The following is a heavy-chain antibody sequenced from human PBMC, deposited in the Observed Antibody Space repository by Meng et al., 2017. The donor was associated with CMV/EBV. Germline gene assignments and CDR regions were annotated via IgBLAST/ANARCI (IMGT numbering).Heavy chain of an antibody. Sequence: QLQLQESGPGLVKPSQTLALTCTVSGCSISSSSYYWGWIRQPPRKGLEWIGSIYYSGSTYYNPSLKSRVTISVDTSKNQFSLKLSSVTAADTAVYYCARGVVTMIVVYDPWGQGTLVTVSS. D-gene: IGHD3-22*01. V-gene: IGHV4-39*07. CDR2: IYYSGST. J-gene: IGHJ5*02. CDR1: GCSISSSSYY. CDR3: ARGVVTMIVVYDP.